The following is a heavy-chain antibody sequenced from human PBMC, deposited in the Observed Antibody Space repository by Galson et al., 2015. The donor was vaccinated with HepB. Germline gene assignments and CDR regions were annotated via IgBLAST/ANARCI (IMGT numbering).Heavy chain of an antibody. D-gene: IGHD1-7*01. J-gene: IGHJ6*03. V-gene: IGHV2-70*11. CDR2: IDWDDDK. CDR3: ARGVTGTTSHYYYRMDV. Sequence: PALVKPTQTLTLTCTFSGFSLSTSGVCVTWIRQPPGKALEWLARIDWDDDKYFSTSLKTRLTISRGTSKNQVVLTMTNMDPVDTATYYCARGVTGTTSHYYYRMDVWGKGTTVTVSS. CDR1: GFSLSTSGVC.